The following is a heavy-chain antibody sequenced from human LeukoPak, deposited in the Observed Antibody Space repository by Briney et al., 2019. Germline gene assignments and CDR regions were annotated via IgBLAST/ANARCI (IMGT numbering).Heavy chain of an antibody. Sequence: GGSLRLSCAASGFTFSDYYMSWIRQAPGKGLEWVSYISSSGSSIFYADSVKGRFTISRDNAKNSLYLQMNSLRAEDTAVYYCARDKEYDRSGGLFYWGQGTLVTVSS. J-gene: IGHJ4*02. D-gene: IGHD6-25*01. V-gene: IGHV3-11*04. CDR2: ISSSGSSI. CDR3: ARDKEYDRSGGLFY. CDR1: GFTFSDYY.